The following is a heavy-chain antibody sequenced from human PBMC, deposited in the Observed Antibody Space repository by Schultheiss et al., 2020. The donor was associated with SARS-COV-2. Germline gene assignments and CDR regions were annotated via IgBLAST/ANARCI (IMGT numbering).Heavy chain of an antibody. D-gene: IGHD3-22*01. J-gene: IGHJ4*02. V-gene: IGHV4-39*01. CDR1: GGSISSYY. Sequence: SETLSLTCTVSGGSISSYYWGWIRQPPGKGLEWIGSIYYSGSTYYNPSLKSRVTISVDTSKNQFSLKLSSVTAADTAVYYCARQRTMIVVVITPGPPDYWGQGTLVTVSS. CDR2: IYYSGST. CDR3: ARQRTMIVVVITPGPPDY.